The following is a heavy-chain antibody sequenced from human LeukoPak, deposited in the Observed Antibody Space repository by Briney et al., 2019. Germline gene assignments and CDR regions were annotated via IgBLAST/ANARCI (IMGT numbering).Heavy chain of an antibody. V-gene: IGHV4-61*02. CDR1: GGSLSSGRYY. CDR3: ARSQGGVVVPAAVMEPYYYCCYYMDV. D-gene: IGHD2-2*01. CDR2: IYTSGST. J-gene: IGHJ6*03. Sequence: SESLSLTCTVSGGSLSSGRYYWSWLRQPAGEGLEWLGRIYTSGSTNYNPSLKSRVTISVVTSKNQFSLKLSSVTAADTAVYYCARSQGGVVVPAAVMEPYYYCCYYMDVWGKGTTVTVS.